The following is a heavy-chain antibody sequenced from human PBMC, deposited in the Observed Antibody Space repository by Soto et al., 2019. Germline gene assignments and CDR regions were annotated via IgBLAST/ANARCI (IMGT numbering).Heavy chain of an antibody. V-gene: IGHV3-21*01. CDR1: GFTFSSYS. D-gene: IGHD6-19*01. Sequence: PGGSLRLSCAASGFTFSSYSMNWVRQAPGKGLEWVSSISSSSSYIYYADSVKGRFTISRDNAKNSLYPQMNSLRAEDTAVYYCARDLAGWYSGGFDIWGQGTMVTVSS. J-gene: IGHJ3*02. CDR2: ISSSSSYI. CDR3: ARDLAGWYSGGFDI.